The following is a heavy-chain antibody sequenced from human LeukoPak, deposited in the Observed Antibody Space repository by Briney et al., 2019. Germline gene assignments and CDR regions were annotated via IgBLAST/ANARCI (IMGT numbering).Heavy chain of an antibody. V-gene: IGHV3-66*01. CDR3: ARAKDYGDYEFAY. Sequence: PGGSLRLSCGASGFVVSTHYMTWVRQAPGKGLEWVAFIFSGGSRYYADSVKGRLSLSRDNSKNTLNLQMNSLRAEDTAVYYCARAKDYGDYEFAYWGQGTLVTVSS. J-gene: IGHJ4*02. CDR1: GFVVSTHY. D-gene: IGHD4-17*01. CDR2: IFSGGSR.